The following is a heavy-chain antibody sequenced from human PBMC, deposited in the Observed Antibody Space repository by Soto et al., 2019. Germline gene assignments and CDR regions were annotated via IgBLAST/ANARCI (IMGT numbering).Heavy chain of an antibody. CDR2: IIPIFGTP. CDR1: GGIFSTYA. J-gene: IGHJ4*02. D-gene: IGHD3-10*01. CDR3: ARDRDDYGSGNYYNRIDF. V-gene: IGHV1-69*01. Sequence: QVQLVQSGAEVKKPGSSVKDSCKASGGIFSTYAISWLRQAPGQGLEWMGGIIPIFGTPNYAQRFQGRVTITADESTTTSYMELCRLKSEDTAVYYCARDRDDYGSGNYYNRIDFWGQGTLVTVSS.